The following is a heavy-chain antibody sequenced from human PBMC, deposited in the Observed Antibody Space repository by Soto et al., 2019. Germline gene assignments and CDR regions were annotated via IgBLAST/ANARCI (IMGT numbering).Heavy chain of an antibody. CDR3: ARHHPGPDDLFDY. CDR1: GYSFTSYW. J-gene: IGHJ4*02. Sequence: GESLKISCKGSGYSFTSYWISWVRQMPGKGLEWMGRIDPSDSYTNYSPSFQGHVTISADKSISTAYLQWSSLKASDTAMYYCARHHPGPDDLFDYWGQGTLVTVSS. D-gene: IGHD1-1*01. V-gene: IGHV5-10-1*01. CDR2: IDPSDSYT.